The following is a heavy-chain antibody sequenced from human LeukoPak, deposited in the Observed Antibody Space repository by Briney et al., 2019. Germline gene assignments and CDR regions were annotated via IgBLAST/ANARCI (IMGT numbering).Heavy chain of an antibody. J-gene: IGHJ4*02. D-gene: IGHD3-10*01. CDR2: ISGSGGST. CDR1: GFTFSSYA. Sequence: PGGSLRLSCAASGFTFSSYAMSWVRQAPGKGLECVSAISGSGGSTYYADSVKGRFTISRDNSKNTLYLQMNSLRAEDTAVYYCANDAPHITMVRGVITGYFDYWGQGTLVTVSS. V-gene: IGHV3-23*01. CDR3: ANDAPHITMVRGVITGYFDY.